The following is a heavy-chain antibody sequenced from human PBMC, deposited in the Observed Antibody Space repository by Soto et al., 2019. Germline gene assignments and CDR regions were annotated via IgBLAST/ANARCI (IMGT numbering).Heavy chain of an antibody. CDR1: GYTFTIYE. V-gene: IGHV1-8*01. J-gene: IGHJ4*02. CDR2: MNTNSGGK. CDR3: AGGGLVYGGADY. Sequence: QVQLVQSGAEVKKPGASVKVSCKASGYTFTIYEITWVRQATGQGLEWMGWMNTNSGGKVYAQKFQGRVTMTANTSISTSYMVLSRLRSENTAVYYFAGGGLVYGGADYGGQGSLVTVSS. D-gene: IGHD3-3*01.